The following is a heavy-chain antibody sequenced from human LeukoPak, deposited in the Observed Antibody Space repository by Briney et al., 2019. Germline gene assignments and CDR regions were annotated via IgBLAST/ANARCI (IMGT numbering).Heavy chain of an antibody. Sequence: SETLSLTCTVSGYSISSGYFWGWIRQPPGKGLEWIGSIYHSGSTYYNPSLKSRVTISVDTSKNQFSLRLSSVTAADTAVYYCARRLRLRLVDYWGQGTPVTVSS. CDR1: GYSISSGYF. J-gene: IGHJ4*02. V-gene: IGHV4-38-2*02. CDR3: ARRLRLRLVDY. CDR2: IYHSGST. D-gene: IGHD5-12*01.